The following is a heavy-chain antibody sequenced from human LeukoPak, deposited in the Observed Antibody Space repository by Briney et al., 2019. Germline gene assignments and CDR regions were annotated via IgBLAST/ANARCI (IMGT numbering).Heavy chain of an antibody. V-gene: IGHV3-74*01. CDR1: GFTFSSYW. D-gene: IGHD2-15*01. Sequence: PGGSLRLSCAASGFTFSSYWMHWVRQAPGKGLVWVSRIKSDESSTTYAVSVEGRFTTSRDNAKNTLYLQMNSLRAEDTAVYYCARDAAAYCSGGSCYPRYWGQGTLVTVSS. CDR3: ARDAAAYCSGGSCYPRY. CDR2: IKSDESST. J-gene: IGHJ4*02.